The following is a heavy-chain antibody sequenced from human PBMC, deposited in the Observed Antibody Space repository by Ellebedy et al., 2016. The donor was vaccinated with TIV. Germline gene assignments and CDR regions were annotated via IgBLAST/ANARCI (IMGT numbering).Heavy chain of an antibody. J-gene: IGHJ2*01. D-gene: IGHD3-10*01. CDR2: THYIGSA. CDR3: ARVNLLFGELSPHWYFDL. Sequence: SETLSLXXTVSGGSISTYYWSWIRQPPEKRLEWIGYTHYIGSANYNPSLKSRVTISVDTSKKQFSLKLSSVTTADTAVYYCARVNLLFGELSPHWYFDLWGRGTLVTVS. V-gene: IGHV4-59*01. CDR1: GGSISTYY.